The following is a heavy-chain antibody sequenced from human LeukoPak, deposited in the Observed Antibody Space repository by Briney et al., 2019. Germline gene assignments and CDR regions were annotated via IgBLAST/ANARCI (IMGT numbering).Heavy chain of an antibody. CDR1: GGTFSSYA. D-gene: IGHD2-2*01. Sequence: ASVKVSCKASGGTFSSYAISWVRQAPGQGLEWMGGINPIFGTANYAQKFQGRVTITADESTSTAYMELSSLRSEDTAVYYCARVVPAAKYYYYYMDVWGKGTTVTVSS. CDR3: ARVVPAAKYYYYYMDV. CDR2: INPIFGTA. V-gene: IGHV1-69*13. J-gene: IGHJ6*03.